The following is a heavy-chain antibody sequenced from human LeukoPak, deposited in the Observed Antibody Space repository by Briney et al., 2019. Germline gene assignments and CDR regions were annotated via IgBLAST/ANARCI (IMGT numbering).Heavy chain of an antibody. J-gene: IGHJ4*02. D-gene: IGHD2-2*01. CDR2: IWYDGSNE. Sequence: GGSLRLSCAASGFIFYSHSMHWVRQAPGKGLEWVAVIWYDGSNEFYADSVEGRFTISRDNSKNTLYLQMNSLRVEDTAVYYCARWGLGVPGAFDYWSQGTLVTVSS. V-gene: IGHV3-33*01. CDR1: GFIFYSHS. CDR3: ARWGLGVPGAFDY.